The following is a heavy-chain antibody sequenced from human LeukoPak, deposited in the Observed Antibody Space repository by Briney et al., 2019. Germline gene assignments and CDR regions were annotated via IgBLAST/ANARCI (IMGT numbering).Heavy chain of an antibody. CDR2: IYYRGNT. CDR3: AREITMVRGVIGS. CDR1: GGSISSSSYY. V-gene: IGHV4-39*07. J-gene: IGHJ5*02. Sequence: SETLSLTCTVSGGSISSSSYYWGWIRQPPGKGLEWIGSIYYRGNTYYKSSLKSRVTMSVDTSKNQFSLKLSSVTAADTAVYYCAREITMVRGVIGSWGQGTLVTVSS. D-gene: IGHD3-10*01.